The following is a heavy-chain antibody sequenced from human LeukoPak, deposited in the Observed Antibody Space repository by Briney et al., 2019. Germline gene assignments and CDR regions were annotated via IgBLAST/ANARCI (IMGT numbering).Heavy chain of an antibody. Sequence: GGSLRLSCAASGFTFSSYSMNWVRQAPGKGLEWVSSISSSSSYIYYADSVKGRFTISRDNAKNSLYLQMNSLRAEDTAVYYCARDRPAIRWLPYCYYGMDVWGQGTTVTVSS. CDR3: ARDRPAIRWLPYCYYGMDV. CDR1: GFTFSSYS. CDR2: ISSSSSYI. J-gene: IGHJ6*02. D-gene: IGHD5-24*01. V-gene: IGHV3-21*01.